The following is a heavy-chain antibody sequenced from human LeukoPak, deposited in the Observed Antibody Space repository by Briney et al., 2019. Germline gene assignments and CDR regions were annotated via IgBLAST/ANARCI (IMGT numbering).Heavy chain of an antibody. CDR3: ARDPTFTVTTLRPTHDAFDI. CDR2: INTNTGNP. J-gene: IGHJ3*02. CDR1: GGTFSSYA. V-gene: IGHV7-4-1*02. Sequence: ASVKVSCKASGGTFSSYAISWVRQAPGQGLEWMGWINTNTGNPTYAQGFTGRFVFSLDTSVSTAYLQISSLKAEDTAVYYCARDPTFTVTTLRPTHDAFDIWGQGTMVTVSS. D-gene: IGHD4-17*01.